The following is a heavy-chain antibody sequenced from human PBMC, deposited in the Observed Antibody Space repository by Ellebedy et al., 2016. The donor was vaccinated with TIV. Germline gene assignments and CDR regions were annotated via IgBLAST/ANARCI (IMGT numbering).Heavy chain of an antibody. V-gene: IGHV4-34*01. CDR3: ARGVDYDYVWGSYRRTLGDY. CDR2: INHSGST. J-gene: IGHJ4*02. Sequence: SETLSLXXAVYGGSFSGYYWSWIRQPPGKGLEWIGEINHSGSTNYNPSLKSRVTISVDTSKNQFSLKLSSVTAADTAVYYCARGVDYDYVWGSYRRTLGDYWGQGTLVTVSS. CDR1: GGSFSGYY. D-gene: IGHD3-16*02.